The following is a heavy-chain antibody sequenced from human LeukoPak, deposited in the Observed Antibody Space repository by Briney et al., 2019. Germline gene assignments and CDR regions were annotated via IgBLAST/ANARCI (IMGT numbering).Heavy chain of an antibody. J-gene: IGHJ4*02. V-gene: IGHV1-69*02. CDR3: ATLGEGEKASMSVVGLSGVDS. D-gene: IGHD3-16*01. Sequence: SVKVSCKPSGGSGITYSFSWGRQTPGPGLEYMGRIIPMIGLTDYAQKFQGRVTISADTSTGTTYMDLNILRSDDTAVYYCATLGEGEKASMSVVGLSGVDSWGQGTLITVSS. CDR1: GGSGITYS. CDR2: IIPMIGLT.